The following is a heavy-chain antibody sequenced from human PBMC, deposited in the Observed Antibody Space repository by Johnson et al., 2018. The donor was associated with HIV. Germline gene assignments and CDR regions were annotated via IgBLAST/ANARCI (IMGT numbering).Heavy chain of an antibody. CDR1: GFTFDDYA. J-gene: IGHJ3*02. V-gene: IGHV3-66*01. D-gene: IGHD3-10*01. CDR3: MKEAITMEVDI. Sequence: VQLVESGGGLVQPGRSLRLSCAASGFTFDDYAMHWVRQAPGKGLEWVSVLFSGGTTYYADSVKGRFTISRDNSKNTLYLQMDSLRADDTAVYYCMKEAITMEVDIWGQGTTVTVSS. CDR2: LFSGGTT.